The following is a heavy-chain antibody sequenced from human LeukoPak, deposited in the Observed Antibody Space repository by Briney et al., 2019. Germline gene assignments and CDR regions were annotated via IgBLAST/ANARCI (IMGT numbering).Heavy chain of an antibody. CDR3: ARGLTAAADVTFDY. V-gene: IGHV3-74*01. J-gene: IGHJ4*02. Sequence: HAGGSLRLSCAASGFTFRTYWMHWVRQAPGKGLVWVSHINSDGSNTCYADSVKGRFTISRDNAKNTLYLQMNSLRAEDTAVYFCARGLTAAADVTFDYWGQGTLVTVSS. CDR2: INSDGSNT. CDR1: GFTFRTYW. D-gene: IGHD6-13*01.